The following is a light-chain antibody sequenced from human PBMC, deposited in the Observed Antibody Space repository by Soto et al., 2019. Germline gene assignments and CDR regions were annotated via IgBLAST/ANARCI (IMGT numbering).Light chain of an antibody. CDR3: QSWGAGVHWV. V-gene: IGLV4-69*02. CDR2: VNSDGSL. J-gene: IGLJ3*02. CDR1: SGHSTYA. Sequence: QLVLSQSPSASASLGASVKFTCTLSSGHSTYAVAWHQQPPQKGPRFLMIVNSDGSLTRGDGIPDRFSGSSSGADRYLTISRLQSEDEADYYCQSWGAGVHWVFGGGTKVTVL.